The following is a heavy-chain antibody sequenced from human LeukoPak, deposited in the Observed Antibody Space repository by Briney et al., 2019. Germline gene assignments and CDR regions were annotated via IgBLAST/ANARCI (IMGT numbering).Heavy chain of an antibody. Sequence: GGSLRLSCAASGFTSDDYGMIWVRQAPGKGLEWVSYITWNGVGTAYADSMKGRFTVSRDNVKNSLFLQMDSLRAEDTALYYCARSMTTVTTRFFDLWGRGTLVTVSS. J-gene: IGHJ2*01. D-gene: IGHD4-17*01. CDR3: ARSMTTVTTRFFDL. CDR1: GFTSDDYG. V-gene: IGHV3-20*04. CDR2: ITWNGVGT.